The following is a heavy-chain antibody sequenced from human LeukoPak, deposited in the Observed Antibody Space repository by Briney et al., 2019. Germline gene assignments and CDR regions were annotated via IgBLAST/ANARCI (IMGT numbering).Heavy chain of an antibody. CDR2: FDPEDGET. J-gene: IGHJ4*02. Sequence: AASVKVSCKVSGYTLTELSMHWVRQAPGKGLEWMGGFDPEDGETIYAQKFQGRVTMTEDTSTDTAYMELSSLRSEDTAVYYCATAISAAVWFRSGDYWGQGTLVTVSS. CDR3: ATAISAAVWFRSGDY. CDR1: GYTLTELS. V-gene: IGHV1-24*01. D-gene: IGHD6-13*01.